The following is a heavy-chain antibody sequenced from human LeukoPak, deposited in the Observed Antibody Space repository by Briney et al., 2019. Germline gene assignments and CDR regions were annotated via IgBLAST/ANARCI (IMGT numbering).Heavy chain of an antibody. CDR1: GFTFRNAW. D-gene: IGHD6-19*01. J-gene: IGHJ4*02. CDR2: IEYSETST. CDR3: ARNSGWYGIS. V-gene: IGHV3-23*01. Sequence: GGSLRLSCAASGFTFRNAWMSWIRQAPGKGLEWVSSIEYSETSTHYADAVKGRFTISRDNSKNTLYLQLNSLSDEDTAVYFCARNSGWYGISWGQGTLVTVSS.